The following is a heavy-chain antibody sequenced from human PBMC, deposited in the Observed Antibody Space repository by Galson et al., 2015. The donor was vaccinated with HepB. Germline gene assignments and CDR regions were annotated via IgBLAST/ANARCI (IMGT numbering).Heavy chain of an antibody. CDR2: INAGDGNT. Sequence: SVKASCKASGYTFTRCALHWVRQAPGQRLEWMGWINAGDGNTRYSQKFQGRVTITRDTSASTAYMELSSLRSEDTALYYCARDQGPGYFDYWGQGTLVTVSS. D-gene: IGHD1-1*01. J-gene: IGHJ4*02. V-gene: IGHV1-3*01. CDR3: ARDQGPGYFDY. CDR1: GYTFTRCA.